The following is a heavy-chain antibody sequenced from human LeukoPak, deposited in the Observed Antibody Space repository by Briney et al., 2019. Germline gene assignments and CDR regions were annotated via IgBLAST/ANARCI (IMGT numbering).Heavy chain of an antibody. D-gene: IGHD3-10*01. CDR1: GGSISSYY. Sequence: SETLSLTCTVSGGSISSYYWSWIRQPPGKGLEWIGYIYYSGSTNYNPSLKSRVTISVDTSKNQFSLKLSSVTAADTAVYYCARARMVRGVIGYFDYWGQGTLVTVSS. CDR2: IYYSGST. CDR3: ARARMVRGVIGYFDY. V-gene: IGHV4-59*12. J-gene: IGHJ4*02.